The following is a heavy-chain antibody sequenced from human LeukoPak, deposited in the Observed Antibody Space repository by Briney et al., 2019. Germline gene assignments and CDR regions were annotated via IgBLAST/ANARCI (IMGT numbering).Heavy chain of an antibody. CDR3: AREDCSSTSCPHYYYGMDV. J-gene: IGHJ6*02. CDR1: GFTFSSYG. V-gene: IGHV3-33*01. D-gene: IGHD2-2*01. CDR2: IWYDGSNK. Sequence: GGSLRLSCAASGFTFSSYGMHWVRQAPGKGLEWVAVIWYDGSNKYYADSVKGRFTISRDNSKNTLYLQMNSLSAEDTAVYYCAREDCSSTSCPHYYYGMDVWGQGTTVTVSS.